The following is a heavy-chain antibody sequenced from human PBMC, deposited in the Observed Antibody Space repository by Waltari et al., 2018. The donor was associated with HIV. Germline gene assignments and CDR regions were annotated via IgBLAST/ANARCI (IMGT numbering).Heavy chain of an antibody. CDR1: GFTFDDYA. CDR3: AKAYDSSGFQYYFDY. Sequence: EVQLVESGGDLVQPGRSLRLSCAASGFTFDDYAMHWVRQAPGKGLEWVSVIKWNSDNIGYADSVKGRFTISRDHAKNSLYLQMNSLRPEDTALYYCAKAYDSSGFQYYFDYWGQGTLVTVSS. V-gene: IGHV3-9*01. D-gene: IGHD3-22*01. CDR2: IKWNSDNI. J-gene: IGHJ4*02.